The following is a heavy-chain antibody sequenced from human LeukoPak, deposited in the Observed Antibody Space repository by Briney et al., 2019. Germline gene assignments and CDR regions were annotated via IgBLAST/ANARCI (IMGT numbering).Heavy chain of an antibody. Sequence: PSGTLSLTCAVSGGYISSSNWWSWVRQPPGKGLEWIGYIYYSGSTNYNPSLKSRVTISVDTSKNQFSLKLSSVTAADTAVYYCARYTRGRNGMDVWGQGTTVTVSS. CDR2: IYYSGST. V-gene: IGHV4-4*02. D-gene: IGHD1-26*01. J-gene: IGHJ6*02. CDR3: ARYTRGRNGMDV. CDR1: GGYISSSNW.